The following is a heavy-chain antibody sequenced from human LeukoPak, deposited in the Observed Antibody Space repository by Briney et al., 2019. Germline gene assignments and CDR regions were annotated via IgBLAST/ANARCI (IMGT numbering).Heavy chain of an antibody. CDR1: GYTFTGYY. CDR2: INPNSGGA. CDR3: ASSIGRRSSYYYYGMDV. D-gene: IGHD6-13*01. V-gene: IGHV1-2*02. Sequence: GASVKVSCKASGYTFTGYYMHWVRQAPGQGLEWMGWINPNSGGANYAQKFQGRVTMTRDTSISTAYTELSRLRSDDTAVYYCASSIGRRSSYYYYGMDVWGQGTTVTVSS. J-gene: IGHJ6*02.